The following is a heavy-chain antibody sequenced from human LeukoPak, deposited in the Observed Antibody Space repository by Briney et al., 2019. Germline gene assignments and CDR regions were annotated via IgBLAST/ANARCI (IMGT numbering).Heavy chain of an antibody. J-gene: IGHJ6*02. D-gene: IGHD6-19*01. V-gene: IGHV1-58*02. Sequence: SVKVSCKASGFTFTSSAMQWVRQARGQRLEWIGWIVVGSGNTNYAQKFQERVTITRDMSTSTAYMDLSSLRSEDTAVYYCAARIAVAGPNGYYYYGMDVWGQGTTVTVSS. CDR2: IVVGSGNT. CDR3: AARIAVAGPNGYYYYGMDV. CDR1: GFTFTSSA.